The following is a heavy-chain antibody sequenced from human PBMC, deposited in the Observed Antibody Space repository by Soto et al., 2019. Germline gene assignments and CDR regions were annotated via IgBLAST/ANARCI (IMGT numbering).Heavy chain of an antibody. D-gene: IGHD2-15*01. V-gene: IGHV1-18*01. Sequence: ASVKVSCKASGYTFSYYAISWVRQAPGQGLEWMGWISASTRNTDQAQNFQGRVIMTLDTSTNTAYMELRSLRSDDTAVYYCVRCYCSVGSCYACWHFDLWGRGTLVTVSS. CDR1: GYTFSYYA. CDR3: VRCYCSVGSCYACWHFDL. J-gene: IGHJ2*01. CDR2: ISASTRNT.